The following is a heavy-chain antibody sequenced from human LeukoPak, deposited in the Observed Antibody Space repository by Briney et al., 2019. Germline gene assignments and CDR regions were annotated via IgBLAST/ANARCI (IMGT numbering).Heavy chain of an antibody. CDR1: GFTFSSYS. V-gene: IGHV3-21*01. CDR2: ISSSSSYI. D-gene: IGHD6-13*01. CDR3: ARGEQQLVTGDYYYYGMDV. Sequence: GGSLRLSCAASGFTFSSYSMNWVRQAPGKRLEWVSSISSSSSYIYYADSVKGRFTISRDNAKNSLYLQMNSLRAEDTAVYYCARGEQQLVTGDYYYYGMDVWGQGTTVTVSS. J-gene: IGHJ6*02.